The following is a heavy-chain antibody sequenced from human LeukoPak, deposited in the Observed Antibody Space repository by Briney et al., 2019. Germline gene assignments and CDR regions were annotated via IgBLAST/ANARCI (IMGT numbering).Heavy chain of an antibody. J-gene: IGHJ3*02. V-gene: IGHV3-74*01. CDR1: GFTFSTDF. Sequence: GGSLRLSCVASGFTFSTDFMHWIRKAPGEGLMWVSQISGDETYTNYADSVKGRFTISRGNAKNTLYLQMNSLRAEDTAIYYCVREDNAFNIWGQGTLVTVSS. CDR3: VREDNAFNI. CDR2: ISGDETYT.